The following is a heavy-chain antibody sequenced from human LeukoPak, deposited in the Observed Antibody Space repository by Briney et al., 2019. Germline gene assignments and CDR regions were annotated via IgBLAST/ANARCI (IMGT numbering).Heavy chain of an antibody. V-gene: IGHV3-23*01. CDR2: ISGSGGST. D-gene: IGHD3-9*01. CDR3: ARRTYYDTLTGYNYWYFDL. Sequence: PGGSLRLSCAASGFTFSSYAMSWVRQAPGKGLEWVSAISGSGGSTYYADSVKGRFTISRDNSKNTLYLQMNSLRAEDTAVYYCARRTYYDTLTGYNYWYFDLWGRGTLVTVSS. CDR1: GFTFSSYA. J-gene: IGHJ2*01.